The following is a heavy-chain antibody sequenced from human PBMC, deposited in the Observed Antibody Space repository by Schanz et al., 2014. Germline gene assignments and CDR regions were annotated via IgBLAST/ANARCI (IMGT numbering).Heavy chain of an antibody. CDR3: ARDSLRGATGGYGMDV. J-gene: IGHJ6*02. Sequence: LQLQESGSGLMKPSQTLSLTCAVSGGSISSGGYSWNWIRQSPGKGLEWIGEIYHSGNANYNASRKSRVTTSVDKCKNQFYLKVRSVTAADTAVYYCARDSLRGATGGYGMDVWGQGTTVTVSS. D-gene: IGHD2-8*02. V-gene: IGHV4-30-2*06. CDR2: IYHSGNA. CDR1: GGSISSGGYS.